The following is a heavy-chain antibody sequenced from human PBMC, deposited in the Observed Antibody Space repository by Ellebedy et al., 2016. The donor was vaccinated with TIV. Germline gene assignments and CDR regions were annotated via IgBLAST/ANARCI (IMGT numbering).Heavy chain of an antibody. CDR2: IYSGGST. J-gene: IGHJ6*02. Sequence: GGSLRLSCAASGFTVSSNYMSWVRQAPGKGLEWVSVIYSGGSTYYADSVKGRFTISRDNSKNTLYLQMNSLRAEDTAVYYCARDRGTGTRGDYYYGMDVWGQGTTVTVSS. CDR1: GFTVSSNY. D-gene: IGHD1-1*01. CDR3: ARDRGTGTRGDYYYGMDV. V-gene: IGHV3-66*01.